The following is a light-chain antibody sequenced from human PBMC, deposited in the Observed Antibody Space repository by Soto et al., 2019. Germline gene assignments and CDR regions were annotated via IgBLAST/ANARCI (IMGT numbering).Light chain of an antibody. CDR1: SSDVGGYNY. Sequence: QSALTQPRSVSGSPGQSVTISCTGISSDVGGYNYVSWYQQHPGKAPKLIIYDVSKRPSGVPDRFSGSKSGNTASLTISGLQAEDDADYYCCSYAGTYVVFGGGTKLTVL. V-gene: IGLV2-11*01. CDR2: DVS. CDR3: CSYAGTYVV. J-gene: IGLJ2*01.